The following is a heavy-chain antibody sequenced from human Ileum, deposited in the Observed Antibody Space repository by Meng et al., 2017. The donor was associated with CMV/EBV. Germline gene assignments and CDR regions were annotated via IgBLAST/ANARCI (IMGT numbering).Heavy chain of an antibody. J-gene: IGHJ4*02. V-gene: IGHV4-34*01. Sequence: QVQLQQWVAGLLKPSEPLSLTCAVYGGSFSGYYWSWIRQPPGKGLEWIGEINHSGSTNYNPSLKSRVTMSVDTSKNQFSLKLSSVTAADTAVYYCARGRRDGYNNPPLDYWGQGTLVTVLL. CDR1: GGSFSGYY. CDR2: INHSGST. D-gene: IGHD5-24*01. CDR3: ARGRRDGYNNPPLDY.